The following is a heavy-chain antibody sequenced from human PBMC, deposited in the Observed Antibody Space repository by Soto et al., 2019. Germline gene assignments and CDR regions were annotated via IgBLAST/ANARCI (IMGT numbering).Heavy chain of an antibody. CDR1: GGSFMNYA. CDR3: AIGGYIDFWNGYSWFDY. V-gene: IGHV1-69*01. D-gene: IGHD3-3*01. CDR2: IIPVFGTP. J-gene: IGHJ4*02. Sequence: QVQLVQSGAEMKKPGSSLKVSCKASGGSFMNYAISWVRQAPGQGLEWMGGIIPVFGTPSYAQKFQGRVTVTPDGSSSTAYMELQSLRSGDTTVYYCAIGGYIDFWNGYSWFDYWGQGTLVSVSS.